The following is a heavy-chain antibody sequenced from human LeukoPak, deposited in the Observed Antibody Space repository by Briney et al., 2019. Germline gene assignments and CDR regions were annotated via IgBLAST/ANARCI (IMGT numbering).Heavy chain of an antibody. CDR2: IYYSGST. J-gene: IGHJ4*02. CDR1: GGSISSSSYY. V-gene: IGHV4-39*01. Sequence: PSETLSLTCTVSGGSISSSSYYWGWIRQPPGKGLEWIGSIYYSGSTYYNSSLKSRVTISVDTSKNQFSLKLSSVTAADTAVYYCARLIGNYYDSSGYSYGAWGQGTLVTASS. CDR3: ARLIGNYYDSSGYSYGA. D-gene: IGHD3-22*01.